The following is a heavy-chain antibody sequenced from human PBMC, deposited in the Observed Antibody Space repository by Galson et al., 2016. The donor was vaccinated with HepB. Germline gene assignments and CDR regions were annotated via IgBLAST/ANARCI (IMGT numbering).Heavy chain of an antibody. CDR3: ARDSPIWD. J-gene: IGHJ4*02. CDR1: GFTVSSTY. V-gene: IGHV3-53*01. CDR2: IYSGGNT. D-gene: IGHD3-9*01. Sequence: SLRLSCAASGFTVSSTYMTWLRQAPGKGLEWVSGIYSGGNTYYADSVKGRFTISRDNSKSTLYLQMNSLRVEDTAMYYCARDSPIWDWGQGTLVTVSS.